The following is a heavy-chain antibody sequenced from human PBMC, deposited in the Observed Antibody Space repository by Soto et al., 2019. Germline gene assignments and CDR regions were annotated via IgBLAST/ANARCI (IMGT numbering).Heavy chain of an antibody. CDR2: ISAYNGNT. CDR1: GYAFTSYG. J-gene: IGHJ5*02. D-gene: IGHD3-9*01. Sequence: AASVKVSCKASGYAFTSYGISWVRQAPGQGLEWMGWISAYNGNTNYAQKLQGRVTMTTDTSTSTAYMELRSLRSDDTAVYYCARDSLTRYYDILTGYYKDNWFDPWGQGTLVTVSS. V-gene: IGHV1-18*01. CDR3: ARDSLTRYYDILTGYYKDNWFDP.